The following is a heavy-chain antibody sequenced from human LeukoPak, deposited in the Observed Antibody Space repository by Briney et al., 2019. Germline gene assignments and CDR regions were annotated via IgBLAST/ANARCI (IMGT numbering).Heavy chain of an antibody. V-gene: IGHV1-8*01. Sequence: ASVKVSCKTSGYPFINNDINWVRQAAGQGLEWLGWMNPNSGFTAYSQKFQGRVVMTRDASISTAYMELNDLRSEDTAVYYCARGIRGYCSGGTCYHAFDVWGQGTMVIVSS. CDR3: ARGIRGYCSGGTCYHAFDV. J-gene: IGHJ3*01. CDR2: MNPNSGFT. CDR1: GYPFINND. D-gene: IGHD2-15*01.